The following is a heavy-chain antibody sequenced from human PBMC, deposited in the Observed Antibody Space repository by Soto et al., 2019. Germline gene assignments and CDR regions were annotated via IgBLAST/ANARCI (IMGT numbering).Heavy chain of an antibody. V-gene: IGHV4-30-4*01. CDR2: IHYGGST. Sequence: QVQLQESGPGLVKSSQTLSLTCFVSGGFIGSGDYYWSWIRQPPGKGLEWTGCIHYGGSTHYSPSLKSRATISVDTSKNQFSLKLSSVTAADTAVYYCARALGIQRTAFDIWGQGTVVTVSS. CDR1: GGFIGSGDYY. CDR3: ARALGIQRTAFDI. D-gene: IGHD1-1*01. J-gene: IGHJ3*02.